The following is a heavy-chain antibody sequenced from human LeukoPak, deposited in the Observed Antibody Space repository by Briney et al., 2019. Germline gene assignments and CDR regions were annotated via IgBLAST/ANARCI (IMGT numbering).Heavy chain of an antibody. V-gene: IGHV4-59*01. CDR3: ARVAHCSSTTCYQGIFDY. CDR2: IYYSGST. CDR1: GGSISSYY. Sequence: SSETLSLTCTVTGGSISSYYWSWIRQPPGKVLEWIGYIYYSGSTNYNPSLKSRVTISVDTSKNQFSLKLSSVTAADTAVYYCARVAHCSSTTCYQGIFDYWGQGTLVTVSS. J-gene: IGHJ4*02. D-gene: IGHD2-2*01.